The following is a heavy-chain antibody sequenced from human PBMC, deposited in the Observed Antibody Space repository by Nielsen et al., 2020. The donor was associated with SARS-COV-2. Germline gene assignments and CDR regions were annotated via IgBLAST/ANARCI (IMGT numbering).Heavy chain of an antibody. CDR1: GYTFTSYG. CDR3: AHIHYDPYYMDV. Sequence: ASVKVSCKASGYTFTSYGISWVRQAPGQGLEWMGWISAYNGNTNYAQKFQGRVTMTRNTSISTAYMELSSLRSEDTAVYYCAHIHYDPYYMDVWGKGTTVTVSS. V-gene: IGHV1-18*04. CDR2: ISAYNGNT. D-gene: IGHD4-17*01. J-gene: IGHJ6*03.